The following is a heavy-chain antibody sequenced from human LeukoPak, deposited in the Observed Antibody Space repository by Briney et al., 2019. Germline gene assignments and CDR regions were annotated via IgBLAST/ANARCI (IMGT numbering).Heavy chain of an antibody. Sequence: SQTLSLTCTVSGGSISSGGYYWSWIRQHPGTGLEWIGYIYYSGSTYYNPSLKSRVTISVDTSKNQFSLKLSSVTAADTAMYYCARVAGYPNYYFDYWGQGTLVTVSS. CDR1: GGSISSGGYY. D-gene: IGHD5-12*01. CDR2: IYYSGST. J-gene: IGHJ4*02. CDR3: ARVAGYPNYYFDY. V-gene: IGHV4-31*03.